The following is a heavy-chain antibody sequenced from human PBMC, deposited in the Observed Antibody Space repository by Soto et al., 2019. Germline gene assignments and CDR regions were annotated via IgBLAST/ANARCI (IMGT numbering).Heavy chain of an antibody. D-gene: IGHD5-12*01. CDR3: VKGAGWLQDVDY. V-gene: IGHV3-64D*08. CDR2: ISANGDST. J-gene: IGHJ4*02. Sequence: EVQLVESGGGLVQPGGSLRLSCSASGFTFNDNPMYWVRQAPGKGLEYVSLISANGDSTHYADSVKGRFSISRDNSENTLYLQMSSLRAEDTAVYYCVKGAGWLQDVDYLGQGTLVTVSS. CDR1: GFTFNDNP.